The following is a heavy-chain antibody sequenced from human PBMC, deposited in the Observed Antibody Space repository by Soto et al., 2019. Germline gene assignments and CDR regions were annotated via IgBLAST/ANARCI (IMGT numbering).Heavy chain of an antibody. V-gene: IGHV3-33*01. D-gene: IGHD3-22*01. CDR2: IWYDGSNK. Sequence: QVQLVESGGGVVQPGRSLRLSCAASGFTFSSYGMHWVRQAPGKGLEWVAVIWYDGSNKYYADCVKGRFTVSREHSKNKLYLQMNSMRAEDTAVYYSARAGSSGYYPQLKRTNYYYGMDVWGQGTTVTVSS. CDR3: ARAGSSGYYPQLKRTNYYYGMDV. CDR1: GFTFSSYG. J-gene: IGHJ6*02.